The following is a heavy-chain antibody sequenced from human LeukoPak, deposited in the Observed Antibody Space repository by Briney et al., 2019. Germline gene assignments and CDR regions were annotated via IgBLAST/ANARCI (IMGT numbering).Heavy chain of an antibody. CDR3: ARGPQNVLLWSRKRHFDY. D-gene: IGHD3-10*01. CDR2: INHSGST. Sequence: SETLSLTCAVYGGSFSGYYWSWIRQPPGKGLEWIGEINHSGSTNYNPSLKSRVTISVDTSKNQFSLKLSSVTAADTAVYYCARGPQNVLLWSRKRHFDYWGQGTLVTVSS. CDR1: GGSFSGYY. J-gene: IGHJ4*02. V-gene: IGHV4-34*01.